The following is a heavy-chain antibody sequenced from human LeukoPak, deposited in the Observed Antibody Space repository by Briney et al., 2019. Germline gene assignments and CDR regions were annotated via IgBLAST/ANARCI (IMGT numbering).Heavy chain of an antibody. D-gene: IGHD2-2*02. V-gene: IGHV3-30*02. Sequence: GGSLRLSCAASGFTFSSYGMHWVRQAPGKGLEWVAFIRYDGSNKYYADSVKGRFTISRDNSKNTLYLQMNSLRAEDTAVYYCIVVVPAAIQYFQHWGQGTLVTVSS. CDR3: IVVVPAAIQYFQH. J-gene: IGHJ1*01. CDR2: IRYDGSNK. CDR1: GFTFSSYG.